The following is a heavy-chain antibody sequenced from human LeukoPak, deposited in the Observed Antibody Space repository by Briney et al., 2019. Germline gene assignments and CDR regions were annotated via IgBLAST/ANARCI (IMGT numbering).Heavy chain of an antibody. CDR3: ARAYSDSSGYYPHAFHI. J-gene: IGHJ3*02. V-gene: IGHV3-30*02. Sequence: GGSLRLSCAASGFTFSSYGMHWVRQAPGKGLEWVAFIRYDGSNKYYADSVKGRFTISRDNSKNTLYLQMNSLKDEDTAVYYCARAYSDSSGYYPHAFHIWGQGTMVTVSS. CDR1: GFTFSSYG. CDR2: IRYDGSNK. D-gene: IGHD3-22*01.